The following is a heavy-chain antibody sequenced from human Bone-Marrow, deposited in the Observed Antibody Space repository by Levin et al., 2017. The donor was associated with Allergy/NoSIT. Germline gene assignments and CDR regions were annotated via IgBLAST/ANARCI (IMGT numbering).Heavy chain of an antibody. D-gene: IGHD2-15*01. CDR1: GFTFSDYY. V-gene: IGHV3-11*01. CDR3: ARSGCSGGRCYSGYFFDY. J-gene: IGHJ4*02. Sequence: LSLTCAASGFTFSDYYMSWIRQAPGKGLEWVSYISSSGSTIYYADSVKGRFTISRDNAKNSLYLQMNSLRAEDTAVYYCARSGCSGGRCYSGYFFDYWGQGTLVTVSS. CDR2: ISSSGSTI.